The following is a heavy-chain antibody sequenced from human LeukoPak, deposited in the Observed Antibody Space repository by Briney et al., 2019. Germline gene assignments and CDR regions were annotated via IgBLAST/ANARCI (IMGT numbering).Heavy chain of an antibody. V-gene: IGHV3-48*04. Sequence: GGSLRLSCAASGFTFSSYSMNWVRQAPGKGLEWLSYISYTGTTISYADSVKGRFTISRDNAKDSLYLQINSVRAEDTAVYYCATEGEIGYGYLYWGQGTLVTVSS. CDR1: GFTFSSYS. D-gene: IGHD5-18*01. CDR2: ISYTGTTI. J-gene: IGHJ4*02. CDR3: ATEGEIGYGYLY.